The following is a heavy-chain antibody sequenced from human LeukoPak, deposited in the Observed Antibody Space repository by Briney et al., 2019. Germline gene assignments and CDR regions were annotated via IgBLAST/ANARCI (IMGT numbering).Heavy chain of an antibody. CDR3: TRVNGYKNYDY. J-gene: IGHJ4*02. Sequence: PGGSLRLSCTTSGFTFGDYAMNWVRQAPGKGLEWVTFIRSRAYGATSEYAASVKGRFTISRDDSKSIAYLQMNSLETEDTAVYYCTRVNGYKNYDYWGQGTLVTVSS. D-gene: IGHD5-24*01. CDR1: GFTFGDYA. V-gene: IGHV3-49*04. CDR2: IRSRAYGATS.